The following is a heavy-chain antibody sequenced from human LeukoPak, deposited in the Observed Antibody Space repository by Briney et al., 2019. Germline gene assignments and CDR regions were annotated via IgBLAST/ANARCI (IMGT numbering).Heavy chain of an antibody. J-gene: IGHJ4*02. CDR1: GFTFSSYA. CDR3: AKGCTSGWFYFDY. V-gene: IGHV3-23*01. CDR2: ISSSGGDT. Sequence: GGSLRLSCAASGFTFSSYAMSWVRQAPGKGLEWVSTISSSGGDTYYADSVKGRFTISRDNSRNTLYLQMNSLGGEDTAVYYCAKGCTSGWFYFDYWGQGSLVTVSS. D-gene: IGHD6-19*01.